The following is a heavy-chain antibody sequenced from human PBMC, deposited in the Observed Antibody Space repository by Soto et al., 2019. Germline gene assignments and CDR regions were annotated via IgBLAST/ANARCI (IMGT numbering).Heavy chain of an antibody. D-gene: IGHD4-17*01. CDR3: ARADRVYGGPKIYYYGMDV. CDR2: ISSSGSTI. Sequence: ESGGGLVQPGGSLRLSCAASGFTFSSYEMNWVRQAPGKGLEWVSYISSSGSTIYYADSVKGRFTISRDNAKNSLYLQMNSLRAEDTAVYYCARADRVYGGPKIYYYGMDVWGQGTTVTVSS. J-gene: IGHJ6*02. CDR1: GFTFSSYE. V-gene: IGHV3-48*03.